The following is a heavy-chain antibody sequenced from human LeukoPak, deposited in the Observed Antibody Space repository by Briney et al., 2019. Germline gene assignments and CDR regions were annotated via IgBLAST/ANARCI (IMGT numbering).Heavy chain of an antibody. CDR2: IIPIFGTA. CDR1: GGTFSSYA. CDR3: ARTVVANYYYYYYMDV. V-gene: IGHV1-69*13. D-gene: IGHD2-21*01. Sequence: SVKVSCKAAGGTFSSYAISWVRQAPGQGLEWMGGIIPIFGTANYAQKFQGRVTITADESTSTAYMELSSLRSEDTAVYYCARTVVANYYYYYYMDVWGKGTTVTVSS. J-gene: IGHJ6*03.